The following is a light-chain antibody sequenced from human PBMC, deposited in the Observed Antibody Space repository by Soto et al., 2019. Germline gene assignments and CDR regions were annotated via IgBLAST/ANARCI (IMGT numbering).Light chain of an antibody. CDR3: QQPYSYPLT. CDR2: AAS. J-gene: IGKJ4*01. V-gene: IGKV1-9*01. CDR1: QGISRY. Sequence: DIQLTQSPSFLSASVGYRFTITCRASQGISRYLSWYQQKPGKAPKILIYAASTLQTGVPSRFSGSGSGTDFTLTISSLQPEDFATYYCQQPYSYPLTFGGGTRWIS.